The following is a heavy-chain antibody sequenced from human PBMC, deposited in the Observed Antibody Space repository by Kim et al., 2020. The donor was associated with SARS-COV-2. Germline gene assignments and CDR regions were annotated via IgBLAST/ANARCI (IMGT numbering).Heavy chain of an antibody. Sequence: GGSLRLSCAASGFTFDDYAMHWVRQAPGKGLEWVSLISGDGGSTYYADSVKGRFTISRDNSKNSLYLQMNSLRTEDTALYYCAKHGIAVAGTGQYYYYYYMDVWGKGTTVTVSS. CDR1: GFTFDDYA. V-gene: IGHV3-43*02. CDR3: AKHGIAVAGTGQYYYYYYMDV. D-gene: IGHD6-19*01. J-gene: IGHJ6*03. CDR2: ISGDGGST.